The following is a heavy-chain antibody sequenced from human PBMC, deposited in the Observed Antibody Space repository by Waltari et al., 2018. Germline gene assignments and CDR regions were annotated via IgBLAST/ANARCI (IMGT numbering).Heavy chain of an antibody. Sequence: QLQLQESGSGLVKPSQPLSLTCAVSGGSISSGGYSWSWIRQPPGKGLEWIGYIYHSGSTYYIPSLRSRVTISGDTSKNQCSLKLSSVTAADTTVYYCALSKIPGIFDYWGQGTLVTVSS. V-gene: IGHV4-30-2*01. CDR2: IYHSGST. J-gene: IGHJ4*02. D-gene: IGHD2-21*01. CDR1: GGSISSGGYS. CDR3: ALSKIPGIFDY.